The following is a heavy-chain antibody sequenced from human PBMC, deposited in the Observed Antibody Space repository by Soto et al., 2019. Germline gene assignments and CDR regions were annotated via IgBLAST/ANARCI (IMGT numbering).Heavy chain of an antibody. Sequence: GGSLRLSCAASGFTFSSYEMNLVRQAPGKGLECVSYISSSGSTIYYADSVKGRFTISRDNAKNSLYLQMNSLRAEDTAVYYCAKDRSLDYYYGMDVGCQGTTVTVFS. D-gene: IGHD3-16*01. V-gene: IGHV3-48*03. CDR2: ISSSGSTI. J-gene: IGHJ6*02. CDR3: AKDRSLDYYYGMDV. CDR1: GFTFSSYE.